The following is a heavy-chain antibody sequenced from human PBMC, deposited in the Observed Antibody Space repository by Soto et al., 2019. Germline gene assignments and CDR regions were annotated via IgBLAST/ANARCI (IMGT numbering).Heavy chain of an antibody. J-gene: IGHJ4*02. CDR1: GYSISSGYY. D-gene: IGHD2-2*01. CDR2: IYHSGST. V-gene: IGHV4-38-2*01. CDR3: ARGWGRCSSTSCYEDY. Sequence: SETLSLTCAVSGYSISSGYYWGWIRQPPGKGLEWIGSIYHSGSTYYNPSLKSRVTISVDTSKNQFSLKLSSVTAADTAVYYCARGWGRCSSTSCYEDYWGQGTLVTVPQ.